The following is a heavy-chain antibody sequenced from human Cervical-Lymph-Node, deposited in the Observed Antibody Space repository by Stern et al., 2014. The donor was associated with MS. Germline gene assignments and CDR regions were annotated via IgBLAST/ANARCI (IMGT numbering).Heavy chain of an antibody. J-gene: IGHJ4*02. CDR3: VSFGVVPPN. CDR1: GFTFSSYW. V-gene: IGHV3-74*02. Sequence: EVQLEESGGGLVQPGGSLRLSCAASGFTFSSYWMHWVRQAPGKGLVWVSRIGGDGSSTTYADSVKGRFTISRDNAKNTLYLQMNSLRAEDTAVYYCVSFGVVPPNWGQGTLVTVSS. CDR2: IGGDGSST. D-gene: IGHD3-3*01.